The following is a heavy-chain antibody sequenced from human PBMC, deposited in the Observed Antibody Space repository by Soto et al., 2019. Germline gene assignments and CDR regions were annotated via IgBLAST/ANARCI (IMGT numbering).Heavy chain of an antibody. CDR2: IDHSGST. V-gene: IGHV4-30-2*01. CDR1: GDSISSGGYS. D-gene: IGHD3-10*01. CDR3: ARGVEWFGEPGWFDH. J-gene: IGHJ5*01. Sequence: SETLSLTCAVSGDSISSGGYSWSWIRQPPGKGLEWIGEIDHSGSTNYNPSLKSRVTISVDTSKNQFSLKLSSVTSADTAVYYCARGVEWFGEPGWFDHWGQGTLVTVSS.